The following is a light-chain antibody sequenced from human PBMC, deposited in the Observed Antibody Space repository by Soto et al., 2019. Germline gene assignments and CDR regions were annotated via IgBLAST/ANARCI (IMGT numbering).Light chain of an antibody. Sequence: EIVFTQSPGTLSLSPGERATLSCMASQSVSSSYLAWYQQKPGQAPRLLIYGASSRATGIPDRFSGSGSGTDFTLTIRRLEPEDFAVYYCQQYGSSLLLTFGGGNTGDIK. CDR1: QSVSSSY. CDR2: GAS. V-gene: IGKV3-20*01. J-gene: IGKJ4*01. CDR3: QQYGSSLLLT.